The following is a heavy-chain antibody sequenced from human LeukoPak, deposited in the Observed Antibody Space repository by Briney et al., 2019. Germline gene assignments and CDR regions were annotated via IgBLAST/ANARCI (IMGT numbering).Heavy chain of an antibody. D-gene: IGHD3-3*01. CDR3: ASPEYYAFWSGYYTGMVR. CDR1: GGSISSSSYY. V-gene: IGHV4-39*01. J-gene: IGHJ4*02. Sequence: KPSETLSLTXTVSGGSISSSSYYWGWIRQPPGKGLEWNGSIYYSGSTYYNPSLKSRVTISVDTSKNQFSLKLSSVTAADTAVYYCASPEYYAFWSGYYTGMVRWGQGTLVTVSS. CDR2: IYYSGST.